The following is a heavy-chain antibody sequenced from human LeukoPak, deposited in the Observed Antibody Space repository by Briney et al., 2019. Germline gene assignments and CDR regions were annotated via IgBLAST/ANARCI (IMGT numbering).Heavy chain of an antibody. J-gene: IGHJ5*02. Sequence: SETLSLTCAVYGGSFSGYYWSWIRQPPGKGLEWIGEINHSGSTNYNPSLKSRVTISVDTSKNQFSLKLTSVTAADTAVYFCARQGTMTRGGYWLDPWGQGSLVTVSS. CDR3: ARQGTMTRGGYWLDP. V-gene: IGHV4-34*01. D-gene: IGHD3-10*01. CDR1: GGSFSGYY. CDR2: INHSGST.